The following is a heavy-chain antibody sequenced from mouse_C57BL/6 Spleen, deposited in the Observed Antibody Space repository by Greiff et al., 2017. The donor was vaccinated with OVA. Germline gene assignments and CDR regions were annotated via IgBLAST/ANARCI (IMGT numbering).Heavy chain of an antibody. J-gene: IGHJ4*01. D-gene: IGHD1-1*01. V-gene: IGHV1-64*01. CDR1: GYTFTSYW. CDR3: ARSPSYYYGSDYYAMDY. Sequence: QVQLQQSGAELVKPGASVKLSCKASGYTFTSYWMHWVKQRPGQGLEWIGMIHPNSGSTNYNEKFKSKATLTVDKSSSTAYMQLSSLTSEDSAVYYCARSPSYYYGSDYYAMDYWGQGTSVTVSS. CDR2: IHPNSGST.